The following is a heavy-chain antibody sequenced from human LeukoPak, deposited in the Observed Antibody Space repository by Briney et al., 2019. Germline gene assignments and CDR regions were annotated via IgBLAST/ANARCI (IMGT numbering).Heavy chain of an antibody. D-gene: IGHD3-22*01. V-gene: IGHV3-30*18. CDR3: AKVGAYYYDSSGYYLDY. CDR1: GCTFSSYG. J-gene: IGHJ4*02. CDR2: ISYDGSNK. Sequence: GGSLRLSCAASGCTFSSYGMHWVRQAPGKGLKWVAVISYDGSNKYYADSVKGRFTISRDNSKNTLYLQMNSLRAEDTAVYYCAKVGAYYYDSSGYYLDYWGQGTLVTVSS.